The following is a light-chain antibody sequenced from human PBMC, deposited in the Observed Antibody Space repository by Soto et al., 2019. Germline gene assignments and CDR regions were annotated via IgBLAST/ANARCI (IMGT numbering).Light chain of an antibody. J-gene: IGKJ5*01. CDR2: DAS. Sequence: EIVLTQSPVTLSLSPGERATLSCRASQSVSSYLAWYQQKPGQAPRLLIYDASNRATGIPARFSGSGSGTDFTLTIVNLEPEDFAVYYCQQRSNWPPITFGQGTRLEIK. CDR1: QSVSSY. CDR3: QQRSNWPPIT. V-gene: IGKV3-11*01.